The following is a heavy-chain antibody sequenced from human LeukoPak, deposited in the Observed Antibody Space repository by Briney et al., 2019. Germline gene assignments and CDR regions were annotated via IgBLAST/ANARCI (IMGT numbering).Heavy chain of an antibody. Sequence: PGGPLRLSCEPSVFTFSSYSMNWSPQAPGKGREWVSFMSSSSSYRYYAESVKGRFTISRDNSKNSLYLQMNSLRAGDTAVYYCARENGMGAFDIWGQGTMVTVSS. V-gene: IGHV3-21*01. CDR1: VFTFSSYS. J-gene: IGHJ3*02. D-gene: IGHD1-26*01. CDR2: MSSSSSYR. CDR3: ARENGMGAFDI.